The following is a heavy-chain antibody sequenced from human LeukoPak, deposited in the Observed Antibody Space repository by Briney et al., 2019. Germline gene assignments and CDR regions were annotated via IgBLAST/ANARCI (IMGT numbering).Heavy chain of an antibody. J-gene: IGHJ4*02. CDR2: IKQDGSEK. CDR1: GFTFSSYW. V-gene: IGHV3-7*01. D-gene: IGHD2-2*01. CDR3: ASPRYCSSTSCYLFY. Sequence: AGGSLRLSXAASGFTFSSYWMSWVRQAPGKGLEWVANIKQDGSEKYYVDSVKGRFTISRDNAKNSLYLQMNSLRAEDTAVYYSASPRYCSSTSCYLFYWGQGTLVTVSS.